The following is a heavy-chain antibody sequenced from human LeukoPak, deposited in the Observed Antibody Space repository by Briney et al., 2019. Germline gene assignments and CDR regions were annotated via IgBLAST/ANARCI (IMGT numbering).Heavy chain of an antibody. CDR1: GFTFSSYW. CDR2: IKEDGSEK. J-gene: IGHJ4*02. CDR3: ASDSFLPY. Sequence: GGSLRLSCAASGFTFSSYWMSWVRQAPGKGLEWVANIKEDGSEKYYVDSVKGRFTISRDNTRNSLYLQMNSLRVEDTAVYYCASDSFLPYWGQGTLVTVSS. V-gene: IGHV3-7*01. D-gene: IGHD2/OR15-2a*01.